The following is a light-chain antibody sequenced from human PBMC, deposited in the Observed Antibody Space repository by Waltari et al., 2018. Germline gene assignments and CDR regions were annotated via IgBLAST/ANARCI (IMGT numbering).Light chain of an antibody. J-gene: IGLJ1*01. Sequence: YVLTQPPSVAVAPGETARATCGGHNLESKSVHWYQQKQGQDPVLFISYHIDRPSGIPALCSGANSGDSATLTSIRVEAADEADYYWQVWDANTDPGIFGTGTEVTVL. V-gene: IGLV3-21*01. CDR1: NLESKS. CDR2: YHI. CDR3: QVWDANTDPGI.